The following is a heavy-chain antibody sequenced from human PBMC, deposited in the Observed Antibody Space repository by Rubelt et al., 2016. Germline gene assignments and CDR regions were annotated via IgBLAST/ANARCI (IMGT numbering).Heavy chain of an antibody. Sequence: QVQLVQSGAEVKKPGASVKVSCKASGYTFTSYGISWVRQAPGQELEWMGWISAYNGNTNYAQKLQGGVTWTTDTSTSTAYMGLRSLRSDDTAVYYCARVEEGVPMIVVGDAFDIWGQGTMVTVSS. CDR3: ARVEEGVPMIVVGDAFDI. CDR1: GYTFTSYG. CDR2: ISAYNGNT. J-gene: IGHJ3*02. D-gene: IGHD3-22*01. V-gene: IGHV1-18*01.